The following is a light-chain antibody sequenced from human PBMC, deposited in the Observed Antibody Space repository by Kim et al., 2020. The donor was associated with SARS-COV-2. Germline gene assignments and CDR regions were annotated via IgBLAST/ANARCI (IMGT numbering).Light chain of an antibody. J-gene: IGKJ1*01. Sequence: EIVLTQSPGTLSLSPGERVTLSCRASQTIRSNYLAWYQQKPGQAPRLLIYGASSRATGIPDRFSGGGSGTDFTLTISRLEPEDFAVYYCQQYGSTPWTFGQGTKVYIK. CDR2: GAS. V-gene: IGKV3-20*01. CDR1: QTIRSNY. CDR3: QQYGSTPWT.